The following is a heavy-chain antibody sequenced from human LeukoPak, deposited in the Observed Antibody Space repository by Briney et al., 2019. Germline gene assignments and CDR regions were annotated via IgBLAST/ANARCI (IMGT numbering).Heavy chain of an antibody. D-gene: IGHD1-26*01. J-gene: IGHJ4*02. CDR2: IYYSGST. Sequence: PSEILSLTCTVSGGSISSYYWSWIRQPPGKGLEWIGYIYYSGSTNYNPSLKSRVTISVDTSKNQFSLKLSSVTAADTAVYYCARVDIVGATSSYFDYWGQGTLVTVSS. V-gene: IGHV4-59*01. CDR3: ARVDIVGATSSYFDY. CDR1: GGSISSYY.